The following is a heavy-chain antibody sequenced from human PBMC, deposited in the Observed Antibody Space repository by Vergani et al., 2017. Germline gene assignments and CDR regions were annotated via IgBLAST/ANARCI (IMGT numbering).Heavy chain of an antibody. CDR1: GFTFDDYA. CDR3: ARAFEDYGGNSASDY. J-gene: IGHJ4*02. V-gene: IGHV3-9*01. Sequence: VQLVESGGGVVQPGRSLRLSCAASGFTFDDYAMHWVRHAPGKGLEWVSGISWKSGSIGYADSVKGRFTISRDNAKNSLDLQMNSLRAEETAGDYCARAFEDYGGNSASDYWGQGTLVTVSS. CDR2: ISWKSGSI. D-gene: IGHD4-23*01.